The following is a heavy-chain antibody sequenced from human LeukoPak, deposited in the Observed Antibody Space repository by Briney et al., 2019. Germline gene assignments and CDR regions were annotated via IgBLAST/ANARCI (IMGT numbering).Heavy chain of an antibody. CDR3: AKDERYYYDSSGYYPDAFDI. V-gene: IGHV3-74*01. J-gene: IGHJ3*02. CDR2: INGGGSST. CDR1: GFTFSSYW. Sequence: GGSLRLSCAASGFTFSSYWMHWVRHAPGKGLVWVSRINGGGSSTAYADSVKGRFTIARDNAKKTLYLHMNSLRAEDTAVYYCAKDERYYYDSSGYYPDAFDIWGQGTMVTVSS. D-gene: IGHD3-22*01.